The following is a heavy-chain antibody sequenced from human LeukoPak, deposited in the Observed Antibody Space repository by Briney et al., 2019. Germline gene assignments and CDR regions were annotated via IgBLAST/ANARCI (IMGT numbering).Heavy chain of an antibody. D-gene: IGHD6-6*01. CDR1: GGSFSGYY. Sequence: NPSETLSLTCAVYGGSFSGYYWSWIRQSPGKGLEWIGEINHSGSTNYNPSLKSRVTISVDTSKNQFSLKLSSVTAADTAVYYCASRRQYDSSLFWNFDLWGRATLVTVSS. CDR3: ASRRQYDSSLFWNFDL. J-gene: IGHJ2*01. V-gene: IGHV4-34*01. CDR2: INHSGST.